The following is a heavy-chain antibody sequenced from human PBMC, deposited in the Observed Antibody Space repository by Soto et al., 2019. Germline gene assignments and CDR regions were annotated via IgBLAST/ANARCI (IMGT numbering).Heavy chain of an antibody. CDR2: IIPIFGTA. Sequence: GASVKVSCKASGDTFSSYAISWVRQAPGQGLEWMGGIIPIFGTANYAQKFQGRVTITADESTSTAYMELSSLRSEDTAVYYCARSHRYSYGYDFDYWGQGTLVTVSS. D-gene: IGHD5-18*01. V-gene: IGHV1-69*13. J-gene: IGHJ4*02. CDR1: GDTFSSYA. CDR3: ARSHRYSYGYDFDY.